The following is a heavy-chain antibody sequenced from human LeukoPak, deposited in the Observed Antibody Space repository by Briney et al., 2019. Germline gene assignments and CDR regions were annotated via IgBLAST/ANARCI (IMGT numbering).Heavy chain of an antibody. V-gene: IGHV3-33*01. CDR1: GFTFSSYG. Sequence: GGSLRLSCAASGFTFSSYGMHWVRQAPGKGLEWVAVTWYDGSKKYYADPVKGRFTISRDNSKNTLYLQMNSLRAEDTAMYYCARGTLGIAAAGYFDYWGQGTLVTVSS. J-gene: IGHJ4*02. CDR3: ARGTLGIAAAGYFDY. CDR2: TWYDGSKK. D-gene: IGHD6-13*01.